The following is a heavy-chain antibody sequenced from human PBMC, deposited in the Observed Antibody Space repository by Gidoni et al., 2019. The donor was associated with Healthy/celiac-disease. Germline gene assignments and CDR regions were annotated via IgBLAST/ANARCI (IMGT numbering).Heavy chain of an antibody. V-gene: IGHV3-23*01. Sequence: EVPLLESGGGLVQPGGSLRLSCAASGFTFSSYAMSWVRPAQGKGLEWVSAISGIGGSTYYADSVKGRFTISRDNSKNTLYLQMNSLRAEDTAVYYCAKDARIAAAGIVSYWGQGTLVTVSS. J-gene: IGHJ4*02. CDR1: GFTFSSYA. CDR3: AKDARIAAAGIVSY. D-gene: IGHD6-13*01. CDR2: ISGIGGST.